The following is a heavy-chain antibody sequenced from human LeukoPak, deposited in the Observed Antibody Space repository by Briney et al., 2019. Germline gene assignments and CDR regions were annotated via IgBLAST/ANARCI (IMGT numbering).Heavy chain of an antibody. CDR3: AKGPPGMLRGYNGYDYFDY. CDR2: ISGSGGIT. J-gene: IGHJ4*02. V-gene: IGHV3-23*01. CDR1: GFTFSNYA. D-gene: IGHD5-12*01. Sequence: PGGSLRLSCAASGFTFSNYAMNWVRQAPGKGLEWVSTISGSGGITYYADSVKGRFTISRDNSKNTLYLQMNSLRAEDTAVYFCAKGPPGMLRGYNGYDYFDYWGQGTLVTVSS.